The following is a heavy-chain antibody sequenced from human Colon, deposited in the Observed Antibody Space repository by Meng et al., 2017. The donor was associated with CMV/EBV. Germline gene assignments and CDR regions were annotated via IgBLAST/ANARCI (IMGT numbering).Heavy chain of an antibody. V-gene: IGHV1-8*01. J-gene: IGHJ5*02. Sequence: QVQLVQSGAEVKKPGASVKVSCKASGYTFTSYDINWVRQATGQGLEWMGWMNPKSGYTGSAQKFQGRVTMTMNTSITTAYMELSSLRSEDTAVYYCARGPNYDFWSGYTKWFDPWGQGTLVTVS. CDR3: ARGPNYDFWSGYTKWFDP. CDR1: GYTFTSYD. CDR2: MNPKSGYT. D-gene: IGHD3-3*01.